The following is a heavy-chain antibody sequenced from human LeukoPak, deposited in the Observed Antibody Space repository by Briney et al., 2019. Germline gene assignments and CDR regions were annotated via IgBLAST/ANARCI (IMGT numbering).Heavy chain of an antibody. CDR1: GYSISSSYN. CDR2: IYHSGST. Sequence: SETLSLTCSVSGYSISSSYNWGWIRQPPGKGLEWIGSIYHSGSTNYNPSLKSRVTISVDTSKNQFSLKLSSVTAADTAVYYCARDTYYDSSGYHGKAFDIWGQGTMVTVSS. V-gene: IGHV4-38-2*02. J-gene: IGHJ3*02. CDR3: ARDTYYDSSGYHGKAFDI. D-gene: IGHD3-22*01.